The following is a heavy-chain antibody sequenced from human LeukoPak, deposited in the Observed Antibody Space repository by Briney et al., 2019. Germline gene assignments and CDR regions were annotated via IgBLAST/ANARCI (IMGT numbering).Heavy chain of an antibody. CDR1: GFTFSSYW. D-gene: IGHD3-22*01. CDR3: ARDQFSGYDSSGSPFDY. Sequence: GESLRLSCAASGFTFSSYWMSWVRQAPGKGLEWVANIKQDGSEKYYVDSVKGRFTISRDNAKNSLYLQMNSLRAEDTAVYYCARDQFSGYDSSGSPFDYWGQGTLVTVSS. CDR2: IKQDGSEK. V-gene: IGHV3-7*01. J-gene: IGHJ4*02.